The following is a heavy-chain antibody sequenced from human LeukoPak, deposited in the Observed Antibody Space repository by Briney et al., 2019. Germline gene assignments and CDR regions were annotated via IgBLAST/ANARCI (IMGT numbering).Heavy chain of an antibody. V-gene: IGHV4-59*01. Sequence: PSETLSLTCTVPGDSISTFYWSWIRQPPGKGLEWIGYIYYSGSTIYNPSLKSRVTISVDTSKNQFSLNLSSVTAADTAVYYCARGRDGYNYGPFDYWGQGTLVTVSS. CDR2: IYYSGST. CDR1: GDSISTFY. J-gene: IGHJ4*02. D-gene: IGHD5-24*01. CDR3: ARGRDGYNYGPFDY.